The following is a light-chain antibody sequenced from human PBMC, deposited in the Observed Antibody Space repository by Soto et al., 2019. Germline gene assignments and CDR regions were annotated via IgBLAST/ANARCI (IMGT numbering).Light chain of an antibody. CDR1: QSISSS. Sequence: DIQMTQSPSTLSASVGDRVTITCRASQSISSSLAWFQQNPGRAPNLLIYDASSLESGVPSRFSGSGSGTEFTLTISSLQPDDFATYYCQQYSSYWTFGQGTKVEIK. CDR3: QQYSSYWT. J-gene: IGKJ1*01. CDR2: DAS. V-gene: IGKV1-5*01.